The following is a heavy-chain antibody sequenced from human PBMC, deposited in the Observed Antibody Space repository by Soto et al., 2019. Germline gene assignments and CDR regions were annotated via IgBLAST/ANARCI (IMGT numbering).Heavy chain of an antibody. CDR2: ISSSGSYK. V-gene: IGHV3-21*01. CDR3: ARGYYYDSRGIDY. D-gene: IGHD3-22*01. Sequence: GGSLRLSCAASGFTFSSYSMNWVRQAPGKGLEWVSSISSSGSYKYYADSVKGRFTISRDNSKNTLYLQMNSLRAEDTAVYYCARGYYYDSRGIDYWGQGTLVTVSS. CDR1: GFTFSSYS. J-gene: IGHJ4*02.